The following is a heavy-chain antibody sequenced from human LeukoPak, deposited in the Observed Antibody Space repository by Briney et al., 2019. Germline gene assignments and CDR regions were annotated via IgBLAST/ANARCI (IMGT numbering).Heavy chain of an antibody. V-gene: IGHV4-61*02. CDR2: ISDSGST. J-gene: IGHJ3*02. Sequence: PSETLSLTRTVSGGSISSGTYYWTWIRQSAGKGLEWIGRISDSGSTSYNPSLKSRVTISRDTSKNQFSLNLSSVSAADTAVYYCARTSGYRYGSVLNIWGQGTLVTVSS. D-gene: IGHD5-18*01. CDR3: ARTSGYRYGSVLNI. CDR1: GGSISSGTYY.